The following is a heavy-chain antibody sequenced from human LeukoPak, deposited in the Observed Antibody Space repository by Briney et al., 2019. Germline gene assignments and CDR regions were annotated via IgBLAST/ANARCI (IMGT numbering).Heavy chain of an antibody. CDR2: IYHSGST. V-gene: IGHV4-4*02. J-gene: IGHJ5*02. Sequence: PSETLSLTCAVSGGSISSSNWWSWVRQPPGKGLEWIGEIYHSGSTNSNPSLKSRVTISVDTSKNQFSLKLSSVTAADTAVYYCARSHYYDSSGSQNNWFDPWGQGTLVTVSS. CDR1: GGSISSSNW. CDR3: ARSHYYDSSGSQNNWFDP. D-gene: IGHD3-22*01.